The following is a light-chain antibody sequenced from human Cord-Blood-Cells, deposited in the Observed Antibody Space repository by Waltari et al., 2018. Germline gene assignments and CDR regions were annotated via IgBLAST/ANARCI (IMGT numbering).Light chain of an antibody. J-gene: IGLJ2*01. CDR3: SSYTSSSTVV. V-gene: IGLV2-14*01. CDR2: DVS. Sequence: QSALTQPAPVSGSPGQSITISCTGTSSDVGGYTYAPWYQQHPGKAPKLMIYDVSNRPSGVSNRFSGSKSGNTASLTISGLQAEDEADYYCSSYTSSSTVVFGGGTKLTVL. CDR1: SSDVGGYTY.